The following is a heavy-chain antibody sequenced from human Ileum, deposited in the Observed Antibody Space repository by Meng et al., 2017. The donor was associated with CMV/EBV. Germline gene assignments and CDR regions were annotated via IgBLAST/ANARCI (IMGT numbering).Heavy chain of an antibody. J-gene: IGHJ4*02. CDR1: GFTFGDYA. Sequence: GESLKISCTASGFTFGDYAMSWVRQAPGKGLEWVGFIRSKAYGGTTEYAASVKGRFTISRDDSKSIAYLQMNSLKTEDTAVYYCTRVRIVVVPAVTEYFDYWGQGTLVTVSS. CDR2: IRSKAYGGTT. CDR3: TRVRIVVVPAVTEYFDY. D-gene: IGHD2-2*01. V-gene: IGHV3-49*04.